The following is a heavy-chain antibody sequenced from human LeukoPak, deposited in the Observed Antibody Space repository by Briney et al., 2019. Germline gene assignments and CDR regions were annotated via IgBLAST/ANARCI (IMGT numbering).Heavy chain of an antibody. V-gene: IGHV4-61*02. CDR3: ARDHPEGDI. CDR1: GGSISSGSYY. J-gene: IGHJ3*02. CDR2: IYTSGSI. Sequence: SETLSLTCTVAGGSISSGSYYWSWIRRPAGKGLEWIGRIYTSGSINYNPFLTSRVTISIDTSKNQFSLKLSSVTAAETAVYYCARDHPEGDIWGQGTMVTVS.